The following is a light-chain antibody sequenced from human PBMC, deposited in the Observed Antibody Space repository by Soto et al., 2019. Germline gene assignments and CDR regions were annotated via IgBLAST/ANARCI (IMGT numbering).Light chain of an antibody. J-gene: IGLJ1*01. Sequence: QSVRTQPPSASGSPGQSVTISCTGTSSDVGAYDYVSWYQQHPGKAPKLMIYEINKRPSGVPDRFSGSKSGNTASLTVSGLQDEDEADYYCSSFAGSNNFPYVFGTGTKATVL. CDR1: SSDVGAYDY. CDR3: SSFAGSNNFPYV. CDR2: EIN. V-gene: IGLV2-8*01.